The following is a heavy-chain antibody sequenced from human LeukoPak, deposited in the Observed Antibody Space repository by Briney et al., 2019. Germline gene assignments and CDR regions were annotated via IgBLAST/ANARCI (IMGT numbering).Heavy chain of an antibody. D-gene: IGHD6-19*01. CDR1: GFTFSSYG. V-gene: IGHV3-33*01. J-gene: IGHJ4*02. CDR3: ARDRSASIAVVTAEIDY. CDR2: IWYDGSNK. Sequence: GGSLRLSCAASGFTFSSYGMHWVRQAPGKGLEWVAVIWYDGSNKYYRDSIKGRFTISRDNSKNTLYLQMNSLRAEDTAVYYCARDRSASIAVVTAEIDYWGQGTLVTVSS.